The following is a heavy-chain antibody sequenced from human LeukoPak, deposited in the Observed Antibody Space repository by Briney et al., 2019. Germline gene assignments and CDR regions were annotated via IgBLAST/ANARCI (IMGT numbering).Heavy chain of an antibody. CDR1: GFSLATTGVG. V-gene: IGHV2-5*02. CDR3: ARLRFYNHNGWSRAFDS. J-gene: IGHJ4*02. Sequence: SGPTLVRPTQTLTLACTFSGFSLATTGVGVGWIRQPPGKALEGLALLYWDDERRFNPSLRTRLTITKDTSKSQVVLTMTDVDPLDTATYFCARLRFYNHNGWSRAFDSWGQGILVTVSS. CDR2: LYWDDER. D-gene: IGHD3-16*01.